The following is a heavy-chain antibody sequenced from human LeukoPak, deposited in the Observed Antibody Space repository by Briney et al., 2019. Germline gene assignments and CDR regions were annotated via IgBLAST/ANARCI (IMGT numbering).Heavy chain of an antibody. V-gene: IGHV1-8*03. CDR3: ARGRYDFWSGPHDAFDI. CDR2: MNPNSGNT. D-gene: IGHD3-3*01. Sequence: ASVKVSCKASGYTFTSYDINWVRQATGQGLEWMGWMNPNSGNTGYAQKFQGRVTITRNTSISTAYMELSSLRSEDTAVYYCARGRYDFWSGPHDAFDIWGQGTMVTVSS. CDR1: GYTFTSYD. J-gene: IGHJ3*02.